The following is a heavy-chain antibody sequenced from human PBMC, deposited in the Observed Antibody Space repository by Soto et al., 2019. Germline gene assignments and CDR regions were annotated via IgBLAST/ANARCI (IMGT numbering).Heavy chain of an antibody. D-gene: IGHD2-15*01. CDR2: ISAGSEGA. V-gene: IGHV3-23*01. CDR3: ARDLWWYLH. CDR1: GFTFSSHA. Sequence: EVQLLESGGGFVQPGGALRLSCAASGFTFSSHAMSWVRQAPGKGLEWISSISAGSEGAYYADSVKGRFTISRDNSNNTLYLQMNSLRAEDTAVYYCARDLWWYLHWGQGTLVTVSS. J-gene: IGHJ4*02.